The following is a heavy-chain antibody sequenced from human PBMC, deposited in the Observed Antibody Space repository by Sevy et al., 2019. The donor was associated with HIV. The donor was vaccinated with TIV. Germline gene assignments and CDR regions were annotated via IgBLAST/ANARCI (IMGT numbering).Heavy chain of an antibody. V-gene: IGHV3-30*02. CDR1: GSIFSLYG. J-gene: IGHJ4*02. CDR3: AKDLESYSSSWPYCFDY. CDR2: IRFDGSDK. D-gene: IGHD6-13*01. Sequence: GGSLRLSCGASGSIFSLYGMHWVRQAPGKGLEWVAFIRFDGSDKYYADSVKGRFTISRDNSKNTLYLQMNSLRPEDTALYSCAKDLESYSSSWPYCFDYWGQGTLVTVSS.